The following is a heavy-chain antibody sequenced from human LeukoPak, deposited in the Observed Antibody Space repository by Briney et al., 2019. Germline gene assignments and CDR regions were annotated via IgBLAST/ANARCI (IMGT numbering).Heavy chain of an antibody. CDR2: IYRSGST. J-gene: IGHJ3*02. Sequence: PAGSLRLSCAASGFTFSNYAMSWVRQPPGKGLEWIGEIYRSGSTNYNPSLKSRVTISVDKSKNQFSLKLSSVTAADTAVYYCARDKGSGGSNAFDIWGQGTMVTVSS. V-gene: IGHV4-4*02. CDR3: ARDKGSGGSNAFDI. CDR1: GFTFSNYA. D-gene: IGHD1-26*01.